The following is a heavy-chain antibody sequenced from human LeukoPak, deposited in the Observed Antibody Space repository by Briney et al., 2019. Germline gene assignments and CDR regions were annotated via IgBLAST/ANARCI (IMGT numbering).Heavy chain of an antibody. D-gene: IGHD3-22*01. CDR3: ARGGYDSSEEDY. CDR1: GGTFSSYA. CDR2: MNPNSGNT. V-gene: IGHV1-8*02. Sequence: GSSVKVSCKASGGTFSSYAINWVRQATGQGLEWMGWMNPNSGNTGYAQKFQGRVTMTRNTSISTAYMELSSLRSEDTAVYYCARGGYDSSEEDYWGQGTLVTVSS. J-gene: IGHJ4*02.